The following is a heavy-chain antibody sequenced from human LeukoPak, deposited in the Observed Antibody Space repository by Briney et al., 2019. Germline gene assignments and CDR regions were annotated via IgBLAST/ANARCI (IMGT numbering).Heavy chain of an antibody. D-gene: IGHD3-9*01. J-gene: IGHJ4*02. CDR3: AKRESPTIYFDY. CDR2: ISGSGGTT. V-gene: IGHV3-23*01. Sequence: RESLRLSCAASGFTFSSYAMSWVRQAPGKGLEWVSVISGSGGTTHYADSVKGRFTISRDNSKNTLYLQMNSLRGEDTAVYYCAKRESPTIYFDYWGQGTLVTV. CDR1: GFTFSSYA.